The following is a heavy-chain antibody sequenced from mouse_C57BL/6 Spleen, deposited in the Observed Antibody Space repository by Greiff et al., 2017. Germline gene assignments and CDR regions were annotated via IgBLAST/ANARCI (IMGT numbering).Heavy chain of an antibody. CDR2: IDPSDSET. CDR1: GYTFTSYW. D-gene: IGHD1-1*01. V-gene: IGHV1-52*01. Sequence: QVQLQQPGAELVRPGSSVKLSCKASGYTFTSYWMHWVKQRPIQGLEWIGNIDPSDSETHYNQKFKDKATLTVDKSSSTAYMQLSSLTSEDSAVYYCASYYYGSSYCDYWGQGTTLTVSS. CDR3: ASYYYGSSYCDY. J-gene: IGHJ2*01.